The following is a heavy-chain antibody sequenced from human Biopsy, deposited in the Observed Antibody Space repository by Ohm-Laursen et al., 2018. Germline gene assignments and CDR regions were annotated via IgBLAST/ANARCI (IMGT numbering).Heavy chain of an antibody. Sequence: PTQTLTLTGTFSGFSLRSSGMRMSWVRQPPGKALEWLARIDWDDDEFYSPSLRARLTVSKDTSKNQVVLTLTNMGPVDTATYYCARHRADNFGALECWGQGILVTASS. CDR1: GFSLRSSGMR. V-gene: IGHV2-70*04. CDR2: IDWDDDE. J-gene: IGHJ1*01. CDR3: ARHRADNFGALEC. D-gene: IGHD1-1*01.